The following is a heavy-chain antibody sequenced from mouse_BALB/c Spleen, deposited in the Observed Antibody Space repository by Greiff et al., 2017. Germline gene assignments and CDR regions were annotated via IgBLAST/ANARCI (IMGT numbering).Heavy chain of an antibody. CDR3: ARDHDYVSESAMDY. CDR1: GYTFTSYW. CDR2: INPSTGYT. V-gene: IGHV1-7*01. J-gene: IGHJ4*01. D-gene: IGHD2-4*01. Sequence: QVQLQQSGAELAKPGASVKMSCKASGYTFTSYWMHWVKQRPGHGLEWIGYINPSTGYTEYNQKFKDKATLTADKSSSTAYMQLSSLTSEDSAVYYCARDHDYVSESAMDYWGQGTSVTVSS.